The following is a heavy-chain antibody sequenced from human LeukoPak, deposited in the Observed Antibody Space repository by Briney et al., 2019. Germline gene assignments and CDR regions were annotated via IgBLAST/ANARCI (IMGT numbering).Heavy chain of an antibody. V-gene: IGHV3-72*01. J-gene: IGHJ4*02. CDR2: IRKKVNSYTT. CDR3: VGVGQLYYFDY. CDR1: GFTFSDHY. D-gene: IGHD1-26*01. Sequence: GGSLRLSCAASGFTFSDHYIDWVRQAPGKGLEWVGRIRKKVNSYTTEYGASVKGRFTISRDDSENSVYLQMNSLKTKDTAVYYCVGVGQLYYFDYWGQGTLVTVSS.